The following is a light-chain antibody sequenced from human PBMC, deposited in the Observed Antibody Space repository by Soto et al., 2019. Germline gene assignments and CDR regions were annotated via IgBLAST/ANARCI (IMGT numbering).Light chain of an antibody. J-gene: IGLJ1*01. V-gene: IGLV2-14*01. CDR1: SSDVGGYNF. Sequence: QSALTQPASVSGSPGQSITISCTGTSSDVGGYNFFSWYQQHPDKAPKLIIYDVTNRPSGVSNRFSGSKSGNTASLTISGLQAADEADYYCSSYTSISTYVFGTGTKLTVL. CDR2: DVT. CDR3: SSYTSISTYV.